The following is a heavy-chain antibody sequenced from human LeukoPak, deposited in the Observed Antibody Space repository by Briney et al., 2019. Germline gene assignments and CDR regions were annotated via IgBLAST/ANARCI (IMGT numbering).Heavy chain of an antibody. CDR1: GGSFSGYY. J-gene: IGHJ6*02. Sequence: SETLSLTCAVYGGSFSGYYWSWIRQPPGKGLEWIGEINHSGSTNYNPSLKSRVTISVDTSKNQFSLKLSPVTAADTAVYYCARGSPMVVWGQGTTVTVSS. CDR3: ARGSPMVV. CDR2: INHSGST. V-gene: IGHV4-34*01.